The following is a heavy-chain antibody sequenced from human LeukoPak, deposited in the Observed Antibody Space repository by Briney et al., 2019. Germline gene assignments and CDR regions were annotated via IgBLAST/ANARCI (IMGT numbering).Heavy chain of an antibody. CDR1: GGTFSSYA. CDR3: ATAQTVLYANTSYWFDT. V-gene: IGHV1-18*01. CDR2: ISVYSSNT. D-gene: IGHD2-8*01. J-gene: IGHJ5*02. Sequence: ASVKVSCKASGGTFSSYAISWLRQAPGQGLEWMGWISVYSSNTHYAQNFQGRVTMTTDTSTSTAYMELRSLISNDTAVYYCATAQTVLYANTSYWFDTWGQGTVVTVSS.